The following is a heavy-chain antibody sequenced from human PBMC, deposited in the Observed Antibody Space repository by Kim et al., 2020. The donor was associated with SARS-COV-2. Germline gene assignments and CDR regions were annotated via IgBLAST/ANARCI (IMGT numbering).Heavy chain of an antibody. CDR3: ARDPSPPQLLWFRELVGAFDI. J-gene: IGHJ3*02. CDR1: GYTFTSYA. Sequence: ASVKVSCKASGYTFTSYAMNWVRQAPGQGLEWMGWINTNTGNPTYAQGFTGRFVFSLDTSVSTAYLQISSLKAEDTAVYYCARDPSPPQLLWFRELVGAFDIWGQGTMVTVSS. CDR2: INTNTGNP. V-gene: IGHV7-4-1*02. D-gene: IGHD3-10*01.